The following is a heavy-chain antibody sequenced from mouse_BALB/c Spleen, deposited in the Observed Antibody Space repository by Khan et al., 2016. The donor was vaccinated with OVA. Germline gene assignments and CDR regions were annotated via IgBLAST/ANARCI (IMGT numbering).Heavy chain of an antibody. V-gene: IGHV1S134*01. Sequence: VQLKQSGAELGRPGSSVKLSCKTSGNIFTSYGIKWVKQRPGQGLEWIGYIYPGNGYTEYSEKFQGKATLTSDTSSNTAYMQLRSLTSEDSAIYFCTTAYYRYYFDYWGQGTTLTVSS. CDR2: IYPGNGYT. J-gene: IGHJ2*01. CDR3: TTAYYRYYFDY. D-gene: IGHD2-14*01. CDR1: GNIFTSYG.